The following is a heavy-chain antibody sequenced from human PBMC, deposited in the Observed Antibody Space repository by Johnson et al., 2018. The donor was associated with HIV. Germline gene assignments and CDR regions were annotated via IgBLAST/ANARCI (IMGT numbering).Heavy chain of an antibody. Sequence: QMLLVESGGGVMQPGKSLRLSCEASGFTFRSYAMHWVRQAPGKGLEWVAVITYDGSNKYYADSVKGRFTISRDNSKNTLYLQMNSLRGEDTAVYYCARAYSGSYINDAFDIWGQGTMVTVSS. V-gene: IGHV3-30*04. J-gene: IGHJ3*02. CDR1: GFTFRSYA. CDR2: ITYDGSNK. CDR3: ARAYSGSYINDAFDI. D-gene: IGHD1-26*01.